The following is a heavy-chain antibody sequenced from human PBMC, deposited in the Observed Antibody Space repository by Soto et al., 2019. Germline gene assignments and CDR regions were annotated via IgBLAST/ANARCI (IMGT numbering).Heavy chain of an antibody. J-gene: IGHJ5*02. CDR3: ATITVTTVGAPIGWFDP. D-gene: IGHD4-17*01. CDR2: FDPEDGET. CDR1: GYTLTELS. V-gene: IGHV1-24*01. Sequence: ASVKVSCKVSGYTLTELSMHWVRQAPGKGLEWMGGFDPEDGETIYAQKFQGRVTMTEDTSTDTAYMELSSLRSEDTAVYYCATITVTTVGAPIGWFDPWGQGTLVTVSS.